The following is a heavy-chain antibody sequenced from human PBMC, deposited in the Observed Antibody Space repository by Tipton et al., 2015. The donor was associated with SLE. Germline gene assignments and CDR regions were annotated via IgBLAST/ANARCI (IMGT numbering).Heavy chain of an antibody. V-gene: IGHV1-8*02. CDR1: GYTFTGYY. CDR3: ARVDSSSGY. D-gene: IGHD6-6*01. Sequence: QLVQSGAEVKKPGASVKVSCKASGYTFTGYYMHWVRQATGQGLEWMGWMNPNSGNTGYAQKFQGRVTMTRNTSISTAYMELSSLRSEDTAVYYCARVDSSSGYWGQGTLVTVSS. CDR2: MNPNSGNT. J-gene: IGHJ4*02.